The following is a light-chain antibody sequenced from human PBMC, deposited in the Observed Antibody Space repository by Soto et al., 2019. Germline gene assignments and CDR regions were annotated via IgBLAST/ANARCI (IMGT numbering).Light chain of an antibody. CDR2: GAS. J-gene: IGKJ5*01. CDR3: QQRSNWPPIT. V-gene: IGKV3D-15*01. CDR1: QSVNIY. Sequence: EIVMTQSPATLSVSPGERATLSCRASQSVNIYLAWYQQKPGQAPRLLIFGASYRATGIPARFSGSGSGTEFNLTISSLQSEDFAVYYCQQRSNWPPITFGQGTRLEI.